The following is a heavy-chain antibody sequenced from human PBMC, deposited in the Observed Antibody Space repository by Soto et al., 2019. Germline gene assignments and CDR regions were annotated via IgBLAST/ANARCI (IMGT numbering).Heavy chain of an antibody. CDR2: ISYDGSNK. D-gene: IGHD2-2*01. Sequence: QVQLVESGGGVVQPGGSLRLSCAASGFIFNNYAMHWVRQAPGKGLEWVAVISYDGSNKYYADSVKGRFTISRDNSKNTLYLQMNSLRAEDTAVYYCSSQLLTIGSFDYWDQGTLVTVSS. J-gene: IGHJ4*02. CDR3: SSQLLTIGSFDY. V-gene: IGHV3-30-3*01. CDR1: GFIFNNYA.